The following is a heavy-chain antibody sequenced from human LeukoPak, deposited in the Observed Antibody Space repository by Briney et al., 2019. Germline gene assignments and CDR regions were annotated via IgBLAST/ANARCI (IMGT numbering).Heavy chain of an antibody. D-gene: IGHD6-13*01. V-gene: IGHV1-69*05. CDR1: GGTFSSYA. J-gene: IGHJ4*02. Sequence: SVKVSCKASGGTFSSYATSWVRQAPGQGLEWMGRIIPIFGTANYAQKFQGRVTITTDESTSTAYMELSSLRSEDTAVYYCARGAGSSWYMDYFDYWGQGTLVTVSS. CDR3: ARGAGSSWYMDYFDY. CDR2: IIPIFGTA.